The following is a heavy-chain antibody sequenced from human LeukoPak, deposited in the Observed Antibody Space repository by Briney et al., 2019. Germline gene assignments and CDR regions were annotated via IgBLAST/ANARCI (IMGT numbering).Heavy chain of an antibody. CDR1: GFTFSSYA. CDR2: ISGSGGST. J-gene: IGHJ4*02. Sequence: GGSLRLSCAASGFTFSSYAMSWVRQAPGKGLEWVSAISGSGGSTYYADSVKGRFTISRDNSKNTLYLQMNSLRAEDTAVYYCAKVAGYDILTSYYPDDYWGQGTLVTVSS. V-gene: IGHV3-23*01. CDR3: AKVAGYDILTSYYPDDY. D-gene: IGHD3-9*01.